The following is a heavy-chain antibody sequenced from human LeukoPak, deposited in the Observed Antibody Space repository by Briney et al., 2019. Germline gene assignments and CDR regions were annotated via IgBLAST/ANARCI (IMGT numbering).Heavy chain of an antibody. Sequence: GGSLRLSCAASGFTFRSYGMRLVRQAPGKGLGGVGVIWYDWSNKYYADSVKCRFTISRDNSNNTLYLQTTSLSAEDTAVYYWARDLAVGFDDWGKGIIVTVS. CDR3: ARDLAVGFDD. V-gene: IGHV3-33*01. CDR1: GFTFRSYG. J-gene: IGHJ4*02. CDR2: IWYDWSNK.